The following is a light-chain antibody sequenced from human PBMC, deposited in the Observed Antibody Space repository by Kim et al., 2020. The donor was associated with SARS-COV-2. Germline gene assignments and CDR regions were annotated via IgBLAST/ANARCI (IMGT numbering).Light chain of an antibody. CDR3: QSYDSSLSGSV. V-gene: IGLV1-40*01. CDR1: SSNIGAGYD. CDR2: GDT. J-gene: IGLJ2*01. Sequence: QSVLTQPPSVSGAPGQRVTISCTGSSSNIGAGYDVHWYQQLPGAAPKLLVYGDTNRPSGIPDRFSGSKSGTSASLAITGLQAEDEAEYYCQSYDSSLSGSVFGRGTQLTVL.